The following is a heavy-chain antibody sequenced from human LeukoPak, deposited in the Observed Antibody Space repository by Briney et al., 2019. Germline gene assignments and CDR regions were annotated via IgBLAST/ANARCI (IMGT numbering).Heavy chain of an antibody. V-gene: IGHV4-34*01. CDR1: GGSFSGYY. D-gene: IGHD6-13*01. Sequence: PSETPSLTCAVYGGSFSGYYWSWIRQPPGKGLEWIGEINHSGSTNYNPSLKSRVTISVDTSKNQFSLKLSSVTAADTAVYYCARGLGYSSSWHTINWFDPWGQGTLVTVSS. CDR3: ARGLGYSSSWHTINWFDP. CDR2: INHSGST. J-gene: IGHJ5*02.